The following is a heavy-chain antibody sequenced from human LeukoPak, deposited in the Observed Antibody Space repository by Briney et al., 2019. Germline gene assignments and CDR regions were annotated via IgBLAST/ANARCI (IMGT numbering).Heavy chain of an antibody. Sequence: PSETLSLTCTVSGVSISPYYWSWIRQPPAKGLEWIGYIYFDGSTNYNPSLKSRVTISVDTSKNQFSLKLNSVTTADSGVYYCARWANWNHDYWGQGTLVTVSS. CDR3: ARWANWNHDY. J-gene: IGHJ4*02. CDR2: IYFDGST. D-gene: IGHD1-1*01. V-gene: IGHV4-59*01. CDR1: GVSISPYY.